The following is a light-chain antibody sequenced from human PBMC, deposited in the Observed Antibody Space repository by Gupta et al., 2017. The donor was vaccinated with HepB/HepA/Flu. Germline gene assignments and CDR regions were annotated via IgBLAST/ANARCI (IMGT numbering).Light chain of an antibody. J-gene: IGKJ2*01. CDR1: QSLSYNY. CDR3: QRYCSSVYT. Sequence: EIVLTQSPSTLSLSPGDRASLSCRASQSLSYNYLDWYQQKPGRAPRLLIYGASNRLTGVPERFSGSGSGTDFTLTISRLEPEDFAVYYCQRYCSSVYTFGQGTKLEIK. V-gene: IGKV3-20*01. CDR2: GAS.